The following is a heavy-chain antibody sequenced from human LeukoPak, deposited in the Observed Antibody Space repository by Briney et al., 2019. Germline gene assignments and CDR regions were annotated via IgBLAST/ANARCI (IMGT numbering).Heavy chain of an antibody. CDR2: IYHSGST. Sequence: SETLSLTCAVSGYSISSGYYWGWIRQPPGKGLEWIGSIYHSGSTYYNPSLKSRVTISVDTSKNQFSLKLSSVTAADTSVYYFARHSSRWELLVDYFDYWGQGTLVTVSS. D-gene: IGHD1-26*01. CDR1: GYSISSGYY. CDR3: ARHSSRWELLVDYFDY. V-gene: IGHV4-38-2*01. J-gene: IGHJ4*02.